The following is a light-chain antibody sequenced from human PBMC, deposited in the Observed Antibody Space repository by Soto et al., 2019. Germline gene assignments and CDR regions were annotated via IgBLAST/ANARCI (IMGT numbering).Light chain of an antibody. Sequence: QSVLTQPPSVSAASGQKVTISCSGSSSNIGDNYISWYQQLPGTAPKVLIYDNSKRPSGIPDRFSASKSGTSATLVITGLQAGDEADYYCETWDSSLSVVLFGGGTKLPVL. CDR1: SSNIGDNY. CDR2: DNS. V-gene: IGLV1-51*01. CDR3: ETWDSSLSVVL. J-gene: IGLJ2*01.